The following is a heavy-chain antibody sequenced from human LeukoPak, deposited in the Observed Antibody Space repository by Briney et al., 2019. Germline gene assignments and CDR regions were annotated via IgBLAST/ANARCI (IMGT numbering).Heavy chain of an antibody. V-gene: IGHV1-18*01. D-gene: IGHD6-13*01. J-gene: IGHJ4*02. CDR2: ISAYNGNT. CDR1: GYTFTSYG. CDR3: ARDILSGSSSWFGD. Sequence: ASVKVSCKASGYTFTSYGISWVRQAPGQGLEWMGWISAYNGNTNYAQKLRGRVTMTTDTSTSTAYMELRSLRSDDTAVYYCARDILSGSSSWFGDWGQGTLVTVSS.